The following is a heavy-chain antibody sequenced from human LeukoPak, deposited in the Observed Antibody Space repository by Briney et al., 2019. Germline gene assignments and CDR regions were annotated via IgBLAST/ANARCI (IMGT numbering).Heavy chain of an antibody. J-gene: IGHJ6*02. CDR2: IYYSGST. CDR1: GGSISSYY. CDR3: ARARHGNRYCSSTSCYDYYYGMDV. Sequence: SETLSLTCTVSGGSISSYYWSWIRQPPGEGLEWIGYIYYSGSTNYNPSLKSRVTISVDTSKNQFSLKLSSVTAADTAVYYCARARHGNRYCSSTSCYDYYYGMDVWGQGTTVTVSS. D-gene: IGHD2-2*01. V-gene: IGHV4-59*01.